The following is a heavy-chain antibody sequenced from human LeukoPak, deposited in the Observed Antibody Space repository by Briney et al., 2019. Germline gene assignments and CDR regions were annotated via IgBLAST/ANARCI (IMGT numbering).Heavy chain of an antibody. V-gene: IGHV4-59*01. J-gene: IGHJ1*01. CDR2: IYSRGNT. CDR1: GGSISNFY. CDR3: ARGLLVVGDNAPGH. D-gene: IGHD4-17*01. Sequence: PSETLSLTCAVSGGSISNFYWSWIRQPPGEGLEWIGYIYSRGNTNYNPSLNSRVTMSVDSSMNQFSLKLTSVTAADTAVYYCARGLLVVGDNAPGHWGQGTLVTVSS.